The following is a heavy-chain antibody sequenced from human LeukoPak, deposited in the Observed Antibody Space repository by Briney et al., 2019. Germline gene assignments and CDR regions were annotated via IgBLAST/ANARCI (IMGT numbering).Heavy chain of an antibody. CDR2: IYTSGST. J-gene: IGHJ5*02. Sequence: SQTLSLTCTVSGGSISSGSYYWSWIRQPAGKGLEWIGRIYTSGSTNYNPSLKSRVTISVDTSKNQFSLKLCSVTAADTAVYYCARVSYCSGGSCYRVSWFDPWGQGTLVTVSS. CDR1: GGSISSGSYY. CDR3: ARVSYCSGGSCYRVSWFDP. V-gene: IGHV4-61*02. D-gene: IGHD2-15*01.